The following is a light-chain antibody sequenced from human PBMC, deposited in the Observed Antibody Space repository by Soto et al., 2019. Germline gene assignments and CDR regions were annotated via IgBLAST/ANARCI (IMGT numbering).Light chain of an antibody. J-gene: IGKJ4*01. CDR3: QQYGSSPPLT. CDR2: GGS. Sequence: EIVMTESPVTLSVSPGERATLSCRASQSVSGTYLAWYQQKPGQAPRLLIYGGSSRATGIPDRFSGSRSGTDFTLTISSMETEDVAVYYCQQYGSSPPLTFGGGTKVDNK. CDR1: QSVSGTY. V-gene: IGKV3-20*01.